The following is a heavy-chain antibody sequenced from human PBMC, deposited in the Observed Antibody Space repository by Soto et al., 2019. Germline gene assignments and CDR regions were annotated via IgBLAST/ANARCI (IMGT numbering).Heavy chain of an antibody. CDR2: ISSRSSTI. V-gene: IGHV3-48*02. Sequence: EVQLVESGGGLVQPGGSLRLSCAASGFTFSSYSMNWVCQAPGKGLEWVSYISSRSSTIYYADSVKGRFTISRDNAKNSLNLQMNSLRDEDTAVYYCARDPGSGSYFEAFDIWGQGTMVPVSS. CDR1: GFTFSSYS. D-gene: IGHD1-26*01. J-gene: IGHJ3*02. CDR3: ARDPGSGSYFEAFDI.